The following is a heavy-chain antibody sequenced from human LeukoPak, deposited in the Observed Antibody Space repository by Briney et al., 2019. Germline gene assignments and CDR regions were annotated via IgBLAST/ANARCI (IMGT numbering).Heavy chain of an antibody. J-gene: IGHJ4*02. CDR3: ARASSMTTIFDS. V-gene: IGHV3-66*01. D-gene: IGHD4-17*01. CDR1: GFTVSSNY. CDR2: FYSGGNT. Sequence: GGSLRLSCVASGFTVSSNYMSWVRQAPGKGLEWVSAFYSGGNTYYADSVKGRFTISRDNSKNTLYLQTNSLRAEDTAVYYCARASSMTTIFDSWGQGTLVTVSS.